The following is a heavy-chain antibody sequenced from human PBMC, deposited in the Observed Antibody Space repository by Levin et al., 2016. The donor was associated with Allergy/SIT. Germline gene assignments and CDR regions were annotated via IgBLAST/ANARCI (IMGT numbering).Heavy chain of an antibody. J-gene: IGHJ4*02. CDR1: EFTFSSYA. Sequence: GGSLRLSCAASEFTFSSYAMSWVRQAPGKGLEWVSTISGSGGTTDHADSVKGRFTISRDNSKNTLYLQMNSLRAEDTAVYYCAKKGITGGFDYWGQGNLVTVSS. V-gene: IGHV3-23*01. CDR3: AKKGITGGFDY. CDR2: ISGSGGTT. D-gene: IGHD5-24*01.